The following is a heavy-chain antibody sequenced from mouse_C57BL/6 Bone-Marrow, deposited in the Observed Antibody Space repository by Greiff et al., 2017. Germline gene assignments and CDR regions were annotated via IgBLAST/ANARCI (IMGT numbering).Heavy chain of an antibody. J-gene: IGHJ4*01. CDR1: GYTFTAYD. CDR3: TRWSYSPEAMDD. CDR2: IDPETGGT. Sequence: QVQLQQSGAELVRPGASVTLSCKASGYTFTAYDMHWVKQTPVHGLAWIGAIDPETGGTAYNQMFKGKAILTADKASSTAYMELRSLTSEDSAGYYCTRWSYSPEAMDDWGQGASVTVSS. V-gene: IGHV1-15*01. D-gene: IGHD6-5*01.